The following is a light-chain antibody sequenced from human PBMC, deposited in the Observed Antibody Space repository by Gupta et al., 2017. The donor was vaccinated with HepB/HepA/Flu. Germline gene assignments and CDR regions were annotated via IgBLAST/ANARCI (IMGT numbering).Light chain of an antibody. CDR3: QQYNSYSSR. Sequence: DIQMTQSPSTLSASVGDRVTITCRAGQSISSWLAWYQQKPGKAPKLLIYKASSLESGVPSRLSGRGSGTEFTLTISILQPDDFATYYCQQYNSYSSRFGEWTNVELK. V-gene: IGKV1-5*03. J-gene: IGKJ1*01. CDR1: QSISSW. CDR2: KAS.